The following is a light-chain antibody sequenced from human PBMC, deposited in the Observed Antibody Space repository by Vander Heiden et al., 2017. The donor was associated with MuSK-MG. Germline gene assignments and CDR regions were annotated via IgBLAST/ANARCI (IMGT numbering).Light chain of an antibody. Sequence: EIVMTQSPATLSVSPGERATLSCRASQNINNNLAWYQQKPGQAPRLVIYGASTTATGVPDRFNGSGSGKEFTLTISSLQSDDFAVYYWQQDYNSWTFGQGTKVEIK. J-gene: IGKJ1*01. V-gene: IGKV3-15*01. CDR1: QNINNN. CDR2: GAS. CDR3: QQDYNSWT.